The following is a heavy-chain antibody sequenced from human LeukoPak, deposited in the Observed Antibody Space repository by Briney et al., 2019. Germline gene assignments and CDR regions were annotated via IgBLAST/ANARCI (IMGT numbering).Heavy chain of an antibody. J-gene: IGHJ3*02. CDR2: IVVGSGNT. D-gene: IGHD3-3*01. CDR3: ARVTTGVGGYYVGAFEI. Sequence: ASVKVSCKASGFTFTSSAMQWVRQARGQRLEWIGWIVVGSGNTNYAQKLQERVTITRDMSTSTAYMELSSLRSEDTAVYYCARVTTGVGGYYVGAFEIWGQGTMVTVSS. V-gene: IGHV1-58*02. CDR1: GFTFTSSA.